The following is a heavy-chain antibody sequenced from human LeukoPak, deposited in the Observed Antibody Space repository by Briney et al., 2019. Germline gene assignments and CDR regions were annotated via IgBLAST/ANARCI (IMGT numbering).Heavy chain of an antibody. CDR2: IYYSGST. V-gene: IGHV4-39*07. Sequence: SETLSLTCTVSGGSISSSSYYWGWIRQPPGKGLEWIGSIYYSGSTYYNPSLKSRVTISVDTSKNQFSLKLSSVTAADTAVYYCARGKAAAFGYWGQGTLVTVSS. CDR3: ARGKAAAFGY. D-gene: IGHD6-13*01. CDR1: GGSISSSSYY. J-gene: IGHJ4*02.